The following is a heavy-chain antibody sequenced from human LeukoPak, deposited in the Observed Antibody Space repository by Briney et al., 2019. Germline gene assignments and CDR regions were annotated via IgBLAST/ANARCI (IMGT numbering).Heavy chain of an antibody. CDR3: ARGANYGGNLGVY. J-gene: IGHJ4*02. Sequence: PGGSLRLSCAASGFTFSTYWMHWVRQAPGKGLVWVSRINTDGGSTLYADSVKGRFTISRDNAKNTLYLQVNSLRAEDTAVYYCARGANYGGNLGVYWGQGTLATVSS. D-gene: IGHD4-23*01. V-gene: IGHV3-74*01. CDR1: GFTFSTYW. CDR2: INTDGGST.